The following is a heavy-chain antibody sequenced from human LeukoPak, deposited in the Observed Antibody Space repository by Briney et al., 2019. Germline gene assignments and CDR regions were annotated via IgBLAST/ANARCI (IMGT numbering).Heavy chain of an antibody. CDR1: GGSISSYY. CDR3: AKERGYCSSTSCYLPYWYFDL. D-gene: IGHD2-2*01. CDR2: IYTSGST. J-gene: IGHJ2*01. V-gene: IGHV4-4*07. Sequence: PSETLSLTCTVSGGSISSYYWSWIRQPAGKGLEWIGRIYTSGSTNYNPSLKSRVTMSVDTSKNQFSLKLSSVTAADTAVYYCAKERGYCSSTSCYLPYWYFDLWGRGTLVTVSS.